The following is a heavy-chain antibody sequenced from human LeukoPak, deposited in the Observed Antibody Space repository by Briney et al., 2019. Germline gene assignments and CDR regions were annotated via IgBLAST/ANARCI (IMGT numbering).Heavy chain of an antibody. V-gene: IGHV3-74*03. Sequence: PGGSLRPSCAASGFTFRNHWMHWVRQTPGKGLVWFSRISSDGSSTTYADSVKGRFTISRDNAKNTLYLQMNNLRAEDTAMYYCARDQRVTGRPDIDYWGQGTLVIVSS. J-gene: IGHJ4*02. CDR1: GFTFRNHW. D-gene: IGHD6-6*01. CDR3: ARDQRVTGRPDIDY. CDR2: ISSDGSST.